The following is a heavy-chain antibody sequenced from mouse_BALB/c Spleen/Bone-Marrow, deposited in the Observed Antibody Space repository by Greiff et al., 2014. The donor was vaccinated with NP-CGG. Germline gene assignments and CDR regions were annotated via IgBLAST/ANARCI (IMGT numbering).Heavy chain of an antibody. Sequence: VQLQQSGAELVKPGASVKLPCTASGFNIKDTYMHWVKQRPEQGLEWVGRIDPANGNTKYDPKFQGKATITADTSSNTAYLQLSSLTSEDTAVYFCARAYYGNYPYAMDYWGQGTSVTVSS. J-gene: IGHJ4*01. CDR2: IDPANGNT. D-gene: IGHD2-10*01. CDR1: GFNIKDTY. CDR3: ARAYYGNYPYAMDY. V-gene: IGHV14-3*02.